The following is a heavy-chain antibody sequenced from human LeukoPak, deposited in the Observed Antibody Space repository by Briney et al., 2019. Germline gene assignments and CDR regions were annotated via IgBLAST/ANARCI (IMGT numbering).Heavy chain of an antibody. V-gene: IGHV1-18*01. CDR3: ARSPTPSIPVNYFDY. CDR2: ISAYNGNT. Sequence: GASVKVSCKASGYTFTSYGISWVRQAPGQGLEWMGWISAYNGNTNYAQKLQGRVTMTTDTSTSTAYMELRSLRPDDTAVYYCARSPTPSIPVNYFDYWGQGTLVTVSS. CDR1: GYTFTSYG. J-gene: IGHJ4*02. D-gene: IGHD2-2*02.